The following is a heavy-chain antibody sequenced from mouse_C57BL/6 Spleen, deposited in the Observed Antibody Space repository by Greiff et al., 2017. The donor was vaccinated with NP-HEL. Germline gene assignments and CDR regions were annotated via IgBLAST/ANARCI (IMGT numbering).Heavy chain of an antibody. CDR1: GYTFTSYW. Sequence: QVQLKQPGAELVRPGSSVKLSCKASGYTFTSYWMHWVKQRPIQGLEWIGNIDPSDSETHYNQKFKDKATLTVDKSSSTAYMQLSSLTSEDSAVYYCARPDDYDQVAYWGQGTLVTVSA. V-gene: IGHV1-52*01. CDR2: IDPSDSET. J-gene: IGHJ3*01. D-gene: IGHD2-4*01. CDR3: ARPDDYDQVAY.